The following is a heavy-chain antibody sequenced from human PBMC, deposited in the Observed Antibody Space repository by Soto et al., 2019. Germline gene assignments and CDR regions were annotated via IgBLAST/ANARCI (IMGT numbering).Heavy chain of an antibody. Sequence: GSLRLSCAASGFTFSSYAMHWVRQAPGKGLEWVAVISYDGSNKYYADSVKGRFTISRDNSKNTLYLQMNSLRAEDTAVYYCATDGYYDILTGYPLSDDAFDIWGQGTMVTASS. D-gene: IGHD3-9*01. CDR2: ISYDGSNK. J-gene: IGHJ3*02. CDR1: GFTFSSYA. V-gene: IGHV3-30-3*01. CDR3: ATDGYYDILTGYPLSDDAFDI.